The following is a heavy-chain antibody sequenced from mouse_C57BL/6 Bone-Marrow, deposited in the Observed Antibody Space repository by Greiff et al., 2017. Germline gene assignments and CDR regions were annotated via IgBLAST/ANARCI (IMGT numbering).Heavy chain of an antibody. CDR3: APYYSNYDY. V-gene: IGHV1-19*01. Sequence: VQLKESGPVLVKPGASVKMSCKASGYTFTDYYMNWVKQSHGKSLEWIGVINPYNGGTSYNQKFKGKATLTVDKSSSTAYMELNSLTAEDSAVYYCAPYYSNYDYWGQGTTLTVSS. CDR1: GYTFTDYY. J-gene: IGHJ2*01. D-gene: IGHD2-5*01. CDR2: INPYNGGT.